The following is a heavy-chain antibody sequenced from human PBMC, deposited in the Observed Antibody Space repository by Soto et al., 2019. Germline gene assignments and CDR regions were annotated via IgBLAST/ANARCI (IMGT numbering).Heavy chain of an antibody. Sequence: SETLSLTCAVSGVSISSYNWWSWIRQSPGKGLEWIGEIFRTGDTNYSPSLKSRVTLSVDNSKNQFSLNLTSVTAADTAIYYCARHELSGQGHWGQGTKVTSPQ. V-gene: IGHV4-4*02. D-gene: IGHD6-25*01. CDR1: GVSISSYNW. CDR2: IFRTGDT. J-gene: IGHJ1*01. CDR3: ARHELSGQGH.